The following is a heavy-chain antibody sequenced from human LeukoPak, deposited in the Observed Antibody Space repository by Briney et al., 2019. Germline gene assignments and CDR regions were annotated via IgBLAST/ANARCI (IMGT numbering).Heavy chain of an antibody. CDR2: IYHSGST. CDR3: ARVQSHQWLLLGYFDY. V-gene: IGHV4-39*07. Sequence: SETLSLTCTVSGGSISSGGYYWSWIRQPPGKGLEWIGSIYHSGSTYYNPSLKSRVTISVDTSKNQFSLKLSSVTAADTAVYYCARVQSHQWLLLGYFDYWGQGTLVTVSS. D-gene: IGHD3-22*01. CDR1: GGSISSGGYY. J-gene: IGHJ4*02.